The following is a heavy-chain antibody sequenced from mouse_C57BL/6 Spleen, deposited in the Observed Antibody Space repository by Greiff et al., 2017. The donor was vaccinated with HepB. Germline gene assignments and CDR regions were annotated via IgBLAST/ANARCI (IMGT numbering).Heavy chain of an antibody. CDR3: ARRGDDYPLDY. Sequence: QVQLQQPGAELVKPGASVKLSCKASGYTFTSYWMHWVKQRPGRGLEWIRRIDPNSGGTKYNEKFKSKATLTVDKPSSTAYMQLSSLTSEDSAVYYCARRGDDYPLDYWGQGTTLTVSS. CDR2: IDPNSGGT. CDR1: GYTFTSYW. D-gene: IGHD2-4*01. J-gene: IGHJ2*01. V-gene: IGHV1-72*01.